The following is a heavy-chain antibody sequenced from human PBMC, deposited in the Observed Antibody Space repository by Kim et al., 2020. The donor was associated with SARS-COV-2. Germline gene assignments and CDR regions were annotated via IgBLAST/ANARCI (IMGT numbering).Heavy chain of an antibody. CDR1: GYTFTSYA. V-gene: IGHV1-3*01. CDR2: INAGNGNT. Sequence: ASVKVSCKASGYTFTSYAMHWVRQAPGQRLEWMGWINAGNGNTKYSQKFQGRVTITRDTSASTAYMELSSLRSEDTAVYYCARGPFIAAAGTGVDWFDPWGQGTLVTISS. CDR3: ARGPFIAAAGTGVDWFDP. D-gene: IGHD6-13*01. J-gene: IGHJ5*02.